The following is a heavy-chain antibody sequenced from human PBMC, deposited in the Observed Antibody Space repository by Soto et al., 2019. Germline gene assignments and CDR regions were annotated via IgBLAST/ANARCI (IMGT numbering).Heavy chain of an antibody. V-gene: IGHV3-23*01. J-gene: IGHJ4*02. D-gene: IGHD6-13*01. CDR3: AKEVLASSSWYGDFDY. CDR2: ISGSGGST. CDR1: GLTFSRYA. Sequence: EVQLLESGGGLVQPGGSLRLSCTASGLTFSRYAMSWVRQAPGKGLEWVSGISGSGGSTYYTDSVKGRFTISRDNSKNTLYLQMDSLRAEDTAVYYCAKEVLASSSWYGDFDYWGQGTLVTVSS.